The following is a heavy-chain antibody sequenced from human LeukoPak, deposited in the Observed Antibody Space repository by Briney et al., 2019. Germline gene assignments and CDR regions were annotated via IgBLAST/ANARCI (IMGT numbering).Heavy chain of an antibody. V-gene: IGHV4-31*03. CDR2: IYYSGST. CDR3: ARGGAYCGGDCYYSDY. D-gene: IGHD2-21*02. J-gene: IGHJ4*02. CDR1: GGSIFSGGYY. Sequence: PSETLSLTCTVSGGSIFSGGYYWSWIRQHPGKGLEWIGYIYYSGSTYYNPSLKSRVTISVDTSKNQFSLKLSSVTAADTAVYYCARGGAYCGGDCYYSDYWGQGTLVTVSS.